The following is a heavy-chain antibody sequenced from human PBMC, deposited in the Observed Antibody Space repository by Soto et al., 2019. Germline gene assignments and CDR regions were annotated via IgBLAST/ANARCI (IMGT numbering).Heavy chain of an antibody. J-gene: IGHJ4*02. D-gene: IGHD2-2*01. V-gene: IGHV3-23*01. Sequence: GGSLRLSCAASGFTFYNYAMGWVRQAPEKGLEWVSAITGSGSDTYYVDSVKGRFNISRDNSENTLYLQMNSLRAEDTAIYYCAKLGSSSWSPHYYFDYWGQGTLVTV. CDR3: AKLGSSSWSPHYYFDY. CDR2: ITGSGSDT. CDR1: GFTFYNYA.